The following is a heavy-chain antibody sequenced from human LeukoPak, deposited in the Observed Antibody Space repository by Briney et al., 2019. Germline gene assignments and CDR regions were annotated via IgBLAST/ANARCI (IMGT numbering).Heavy chain of an antibody. CDR3: ARSWAIYGYADY. CDR2: ISASTGNT. Sequence: GASVKVSCTASGYTFTTYAITWVRQAPGQGLEWMGWISASTGNTNFAQNLQGRLTMTTDTSTRTAYMELRSLRSDDTAVYYCARSWAIYGYADYWGQGTLVTVSS. V-gene: IGHV1-18*01. CDR1: GYTFTTYA. D-gene: IGHD5-18*01. J-gene: IGHJ4*02.